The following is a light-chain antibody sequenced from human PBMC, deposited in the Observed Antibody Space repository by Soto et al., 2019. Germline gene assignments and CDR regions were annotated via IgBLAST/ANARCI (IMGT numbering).Light chain of an antibody. CDR3: QQYNNRRPWT. J-gene: IGKJ1*01. V-gene: IGKV3-15*01. CDR1: QSVSSN. Sequence: EIVMTQSPATLSVSPGERATLSCRASQSVSSNLAWYQQKPGQAPRLLIYGASTRATGIPARFSGSGSGTEFTLTISSLQYEDFAVYYCQQYNNRRPWTFGQGTKVEIK. CDR2: GAS.